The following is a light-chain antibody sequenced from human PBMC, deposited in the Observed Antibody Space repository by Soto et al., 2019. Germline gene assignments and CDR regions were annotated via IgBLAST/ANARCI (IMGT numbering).Light chain of an antibody. V-gene: IGKV3-20*01. J-gene: IGKJ1*01. Sequence: EVVMTQSPATLSVSPGERATLSCRASQGLGTNLAWHQQKPGQGPRLLIYGASNRATGIPDRFSGSGSGTDFTLTISRLEPEDFAVYYCQQYGSSPWTFGQGTKVDIK. CDR1: QGLGTN. CDR3: QQYGSSPWT. CDR2: GAS.